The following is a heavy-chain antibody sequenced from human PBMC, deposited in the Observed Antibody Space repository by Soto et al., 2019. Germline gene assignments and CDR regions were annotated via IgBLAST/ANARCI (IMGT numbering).Heavy chain of an antibody. CDR2: ISYSGTT. CDR1: GGSLSSYY. D-gene: IGHD5-18*01. V-gene: IGHV4-59*01. CDR3: AREGYNFGPFDY. J-gene: IGHJ4*02. Sequence: ASETLSLTCTVSGGSLSSYYWSWIRRPPGMGLKWIASISYSGTTNYNSSLKSRVTISIDTSKNQFSLKFNSVTAADTAVYYCAREGYNFGPFDYWGQGALVTVSS.